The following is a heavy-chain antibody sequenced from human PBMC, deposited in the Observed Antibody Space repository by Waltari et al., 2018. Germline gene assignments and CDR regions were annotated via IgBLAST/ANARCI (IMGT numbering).Heavy chain of an antibody. CDR1: GYTLTELS. J-gene: IGHJ4*02. Sequence: QVQLVQSGAEVKKPGASVKVSCKVSGYTLTELSMHWVRQAPGKGLEWMGGFEPEDVEKIDTQKCQGRVTMTEDTSTDTAYMELSSLRSEDTAVYYCATVIHGKSGYFDYWGQGTLVTVSS. D-gene: IGHD3-10*01. CDR3: ATVIHGKSGYFDY. CDR2: FEPEDVEK. V-gene: IGHV1-24*01.